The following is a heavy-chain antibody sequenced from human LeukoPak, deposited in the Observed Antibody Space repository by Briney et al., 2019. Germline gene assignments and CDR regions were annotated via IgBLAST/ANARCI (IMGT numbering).Heavy chain of an antibody. D-gene: IGHD4-11*01. Sequence: GGSLRLSCAASGFTFSTYSMNWVRQAPGKGLEWVSYISSSSGTIYYADSVKGRFTISRDNAKTSLYLQMNSLRAEDTAVYYCATDYSFLFDHWGQGTLVTVSS. CDR1: GFTFSTYS. CDR3: ATDYSFLFDH. J-gene: IGHJ4*02. V-gene: IGHV3-48*04. CDR2: ISSSSGTI.